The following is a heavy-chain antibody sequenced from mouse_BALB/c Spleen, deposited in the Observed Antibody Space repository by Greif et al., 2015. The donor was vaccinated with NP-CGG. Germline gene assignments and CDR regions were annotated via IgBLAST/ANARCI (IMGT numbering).Heavy chain of an antibody. J-gene: IGHJ4*01. Sequence: EVQVVESGGGLVQPGGSRKLSCAASGFTFSSFGMHWVRQAPEKGLEWVAYISSGSSTIYYADTVKGRFTISRDNPKNTLFLQMTSLRSEDTAMYYCARGGSPYAMDYWGQGTSVTVSS. CDR3: ARGGSPYAMDY. CDR1: GFTFSSFG. CDR2: ISSGSSTI. V-gene: IGHV5-17*02.